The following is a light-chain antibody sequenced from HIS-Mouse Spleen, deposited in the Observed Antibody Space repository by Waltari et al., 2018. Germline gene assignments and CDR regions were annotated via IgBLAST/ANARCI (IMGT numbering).Light chain of an antibody. CDR3: CSYAGSSTLV. CDR1: SSDGGSYNL. J-gene: IGLJ3*02. Sequence: QSALTQPASVSGSPGQSITTSCTGTSSDGGSYNLVSWYQQHPAKAPKLMIYEGSKRPSGVSNRFSGSKSGNTASLTISGLQAEDEADYYCCSYAGSSTLVFGGGTKLTVL. V-gene: IGLV2-23*01. CDR2: EGS.